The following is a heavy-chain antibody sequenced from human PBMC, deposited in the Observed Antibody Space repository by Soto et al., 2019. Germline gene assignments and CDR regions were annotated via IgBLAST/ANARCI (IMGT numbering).Heavy chain of an antibody. CDR3: ARDGREASGMDV. V-gene: IGHV4-30-2*01. D-gene: IGHD1-26*01. CDR2: IYYSGST. Sequence: PSETLSLTCAVSGRSISGGGDSWSWIRQPPGKGLEWIGFIYYSGSTYYNPSLKSRVTISLDRSKNQFSLKLNAVTAADTAVYYCARDGREASGMDVWGQGTKVTVSS. J-gene: IGHJ6*02. CDR1: GRSISGGGDS.